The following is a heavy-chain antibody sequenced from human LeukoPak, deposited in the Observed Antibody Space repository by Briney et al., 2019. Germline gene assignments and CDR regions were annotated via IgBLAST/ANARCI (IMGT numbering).Heavy chain of an antibody. CDR1: GFTFSSYG. CDR3: AKDREYTSGSYLGTFGY. D-gene: IGHD1-26*01. V-gene: IGHV3-33*06. J-gene: IGHJ4*02. Sequence: PGRSLRLSCAASGFTFSSYGMHWVRQAPGKGLEWVAVIWYDGSNKYYADSVKGRFTISRDNSKNTLYLQMNSLRAEDTAVYYCAKDREYTSGSYLGTFGYWGQGTLVTVSS. CDR2: IWYDGSNK.